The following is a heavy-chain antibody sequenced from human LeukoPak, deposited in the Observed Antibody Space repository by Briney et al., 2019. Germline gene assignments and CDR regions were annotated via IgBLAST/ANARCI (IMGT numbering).Heavy chain of an antibody. CDR2: IYYSGST. Sequence: SETLSLTCTVSGGSISSGGYYWSWICQHPGKGLEWIGYIYYSGSTYYNPSLKSRVTISVDTSKNQFSLKLSSVTAADTAVYYCARVLSSGYYYYYYMDVWGKGTTVTVSS. V-gene: IGHV4-31*03. CDR1: GGSISSGGYY. CDR3: ARVLSSGYYYYYYMDV. D-gene: IGHD3-22*01. J-gene: IGHJ6*03.